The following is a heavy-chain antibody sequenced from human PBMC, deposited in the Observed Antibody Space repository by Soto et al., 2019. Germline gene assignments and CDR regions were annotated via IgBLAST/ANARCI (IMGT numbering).Heavy chain of an antibody. J-gene: IGHJ5*02. CDR3: AREIIXGMGSSSWTSEYNWFDP. D-gene: IGHD6-13*01. Sequence: PSETLSLTCTVSGGSISGYYWSWIRQPPGKGLEWIGYIYYSGSTNYNPSLKSRVTISVDTSKNQFSLKLSSVTAADTAVYYCAREIIXGMGSSSWTSEYNWFDPWGQGTLVTVSS. CDR2: IYYSGST. CDR1: GGSISGYY. V-gene: IGHV4-59*01.